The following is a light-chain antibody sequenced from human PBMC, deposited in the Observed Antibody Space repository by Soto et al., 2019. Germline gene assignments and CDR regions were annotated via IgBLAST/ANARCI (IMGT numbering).Light chain of an antibody. CDR3: QQYDTCPRT. J-gene: IGKJ1*01. CDR1: QSVSSN. V-gene: IGKV3-15*01. CDR2: GAS. Sequence: EIVMIQSPASLSVPPGERATLSCRASQSVSSNFAWYLQKPGQAPRLLIYGASTRATAVPARFTASGSGTEFTLTISSLQSDDFGVYYCQQYDTCPRTFGQGTKVDIK.